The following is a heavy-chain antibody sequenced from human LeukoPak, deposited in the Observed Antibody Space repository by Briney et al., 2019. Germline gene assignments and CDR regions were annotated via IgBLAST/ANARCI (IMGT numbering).Heavy chain of an antibody. CDR2: ISYDGSNK. Sequence: GRSLRLSCAASGFTFSSYAMHWVRQAPGKGLEWVAVISYDGSNKYYADSVKGRFTISRDNSKNTLYLQMNSLRAEDTAVYYCARGISGWFDDDHNWFDPWGRGTLVTVSS. D-gene: IGHD6-19*01. CDR3: ARGISGWFDDDHNWFDP. V-gene: IGHV3-30*04. J-gene: IGHJ5*02. CDR1: GFTFSSYA.